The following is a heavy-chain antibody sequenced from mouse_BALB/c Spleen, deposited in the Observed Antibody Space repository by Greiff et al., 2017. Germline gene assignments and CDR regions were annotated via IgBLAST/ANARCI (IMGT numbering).Heavy chain of an antibody. CDR3: ARSKYYYGSSYVAMDY. Sequence: VQLQQSGPELVKPGASVKMSCKASGYTFTSYVMHWVKQKPGQGLEWIGYINPYNDGTKYNEKFKGKATLTSDKSSSTAYMELSSLTSEDSAVYYCARSKYYYGSSYVAMDYWGQGTSVTVSS. V-gene: IGHV1-14*01. D-gene: IGHD1-1*01. CDR1: GYTFTSYV. J-gene: IGHJ4*01. CDR2: INPYNDGT.